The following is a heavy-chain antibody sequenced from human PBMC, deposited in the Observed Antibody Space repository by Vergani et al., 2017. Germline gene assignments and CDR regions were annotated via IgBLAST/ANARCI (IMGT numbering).Heavy chain of an antibody. V-gene: IGHV5-51*01. CDR3: ARHVGYYGSGSRHFDP. CDR2: IYPGDSDT. D-gene: IGHD3-10*01. J-gene: IGHJ5*02. Sequence: EVQLVQSGAEVKKPGESLKISCKVSGYSFTSYWIGWVRQMPGKGLEWMGIIYPGDSDTRYSPSFQGQVTISADKSISTAYLQWSSLKASDTAMYYCARHVGYYGSGSRHFDPWGQGTLVTVSS. CDR1: GYSFTSYW.